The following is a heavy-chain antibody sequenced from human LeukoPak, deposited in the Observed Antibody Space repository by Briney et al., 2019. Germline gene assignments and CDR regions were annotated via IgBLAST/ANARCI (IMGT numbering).Heavy chain of an antibody. CDR1: GFTFSSNY. CDR3: ARVGGSGGPSEEYYFDY. CDR2: IYSGGST. V-gene: IGHV3-66*02. Sequence: GGSLRLSCAASGFTFSSNYMSWVRQAPGKGLEWVSVIYSGGSTYYADSVKGRFTISRDNSKNTLYLQMNSLRAEDTAVYYCARVGGSGGPSEEYYFDYWGQGTLSPSPQ. D-gene: IGHD3-16*01. J-gene: IGHJ4*02.